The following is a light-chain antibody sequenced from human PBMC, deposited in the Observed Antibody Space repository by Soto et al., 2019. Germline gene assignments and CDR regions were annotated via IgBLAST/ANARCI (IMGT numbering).Light chain of an antibody. J-gene: IGKJ5*01. Sequence: DIQMTQSPSSLSASVGDRVTITCRASQSISTFLNWYQQKPGKAPKLLIYAASTLQSGVPSRFSGSGSGTEFTLTISSLQPEDFATYYCQQFNSYLITFGQGTRLEIK. CDR2: AAS. V-gene: IGKV1-9*01. CDR1: QSISTF. CDR3: QQFNSYLIT.